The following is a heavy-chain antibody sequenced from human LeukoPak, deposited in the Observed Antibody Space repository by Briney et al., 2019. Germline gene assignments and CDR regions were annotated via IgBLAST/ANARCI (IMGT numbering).Heavy chain of an antibody. D-gene: IGHD3-10*01. CDR2: ISGSGGST. CDR3: AKARKSYGSGTHFDY. Sequence: GGSLRLSCAASGFTFSSYAMSWVRQAPGKGLEWVSAISGSGGSTYYADSVKGRFTISRDNSKNTLYLQMNSLRAEDTAVYYCAKARKSYGSGTHFDYWGQGTLVTVSS. V-gene: IGHV3-23*01. J-gene: IGHJ4*02. CDR1: GFTFSSYA.